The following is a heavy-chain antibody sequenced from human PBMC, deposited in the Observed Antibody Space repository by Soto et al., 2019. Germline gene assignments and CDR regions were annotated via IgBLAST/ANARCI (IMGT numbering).Heavy chain of an antibody. CDR3: ASTLGYCTNGVCYGGYYYYYDMDV. CDR1: GYSFTSYW. V-gene: IGHV5-10-1*01. CDR2: IDPSDSYT. Sequence: GESLKISCKGSGYSFTSYWISWVRQMPGKGLEWMGRIDPSDSYTNYSPSFQGHVTISADKSISTAYLQWSSLKASDTAMYYCASTLGYCTNGVCYGGYYYYYDMDVWGQGTTVTVSS. J-gene: IGHJ6*02. D-gene: IGHD2-8*01.